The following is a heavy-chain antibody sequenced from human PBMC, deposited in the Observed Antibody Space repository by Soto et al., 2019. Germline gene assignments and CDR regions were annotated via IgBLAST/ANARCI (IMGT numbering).Heavy chain of an antibody. Sequence: GGSLRLSCAASGFTFSNAWINWVRQAPGKGLEWVGRIKSKTDGGTPDYAAPVKGRFAISRDDSKNMVYLQMNSLKTEDTGIYYCPADSYGSIIVVRFAYWSQGPLVTVSS. D-gene: IGHD3-10*01. CDR2: IKSKTDGGTP. CDR3: PADSYGSIIVVRFAY. CDR1: GFTFSNAW. V-gene: IGHV3-15*07. J-gene: IGHJ4*02.